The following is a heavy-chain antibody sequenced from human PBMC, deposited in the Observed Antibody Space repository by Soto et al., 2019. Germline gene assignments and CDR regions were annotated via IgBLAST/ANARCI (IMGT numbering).Heavy chain of an antibody. CDR1: GDSISSRPAY. J-gene: IGHJ6*02. Sequence: SETLSLTCSVSGDSISSRPAYWGWIRQPPGKTLEWIGSIHSGGTTVYNPSLKSRVTISVDTSKNQFSLKLSSVTAADTAVYYCARGPHLGYCSSTSCYTPYYYYGMDVWGQGTTVTVSS. CDR3: ARGPHLGYCSSTSCYTPYYYYGMDV. CDR2: IHSGGTT. D-gene: IGHD2-2*02. V-gene: IGHV4-39*07.